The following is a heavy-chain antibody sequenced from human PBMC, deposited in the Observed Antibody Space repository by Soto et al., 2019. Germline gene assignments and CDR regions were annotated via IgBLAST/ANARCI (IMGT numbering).Heavy chain of an antibody. Sequence: QVQLVQSGDEVKKPGASVKVSCKASGYTFTTYGISWVRQAPGQGLEWMGWISAYNGNTNYARKFQGRVTMTTDTSTSTGYLELRSLRSDDTAVYYCSVDSPPPREWGQGTLVTVSS. V-gene: IGHV1-18*01. CDR3: SVDSPPPRE. J-gene: IGHJ4*02. CDR1: GYTFTTYG. CDR2: ISAYNGNT. D-gene: IGHD2-21*01.